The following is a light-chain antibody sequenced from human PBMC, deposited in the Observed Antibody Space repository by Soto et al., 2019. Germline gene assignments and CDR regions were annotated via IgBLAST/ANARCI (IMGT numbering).Light chain of an antibody. CDR1: QSISSW. J-gene: IGKJ1*01. V-gene: IGKV1-5*01. Sequence: DIQMTQSPSTLSASVGDRVTITCRASQSISSWLAWYQQKPGKAPKLLIYDASSLKSGVPSSFSGSGSGTEFPLTISSMKPDDFATYYCQQYNTYWTFGQGTKVDIK. CDR2: DAS. CDR3: QQYNTYWT.